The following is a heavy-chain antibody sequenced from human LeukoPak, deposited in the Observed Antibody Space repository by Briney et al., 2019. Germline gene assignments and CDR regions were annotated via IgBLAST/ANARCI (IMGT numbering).Heavy chain of an antibody. D-gene: IGHD6-13*01. CDR2: ISFDGSNQ. Sequence: KSLKLSCAASGFTLNSYAMHLVRQAPGKGLEWVAVISFDGSNQYYTDSVKGRFTISRDNSKNTVDLQMNSVRVEDTALYYCARGPYSSSWYDFWGQGTLVTVSS. J-gene: IGHJ4*02. CDR1: GFTLNSYA. V-gene: IGHV3-30*04. CDR3: ARGPYSSSWYDF.